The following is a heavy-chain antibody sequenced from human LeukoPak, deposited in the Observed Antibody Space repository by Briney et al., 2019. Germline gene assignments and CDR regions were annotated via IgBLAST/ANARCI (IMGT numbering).Heavy chain of an antibody. CDR1: GFIFSDHY. J-gene: IGHJ6*04. CDR3: SGGSEGMDV. V-gene: IGHV3-72*01. CDR2: SRNKAKSYTT. D-gene: IGHD3-10*01. Sequence: GGSLRLSCAASGFIFSDHYMDWVRQAPGKGPEWVGRSRNKAKSYTTEYAASVKGRFTISRDDSKNTLYLQMNSLRAEDTAVYYCSGGSEGMDVWGKGTTVTVSS.